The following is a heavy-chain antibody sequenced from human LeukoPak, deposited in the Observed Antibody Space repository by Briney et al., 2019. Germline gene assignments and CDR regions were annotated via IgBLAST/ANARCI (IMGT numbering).Heavy chain of an antibody. Sequence: GESLKISCKGSGYSFTSYWIGWVRQMPGKGLEWIGIIYPGDSDTRYSPSFQGQGTISADKSISTAYLQWNSLKASDTAMYYCARRLMYYYDTSGYDVAFDIWGQGTMVTVSS. CDR2: IYPGDSDT. J-gene: IGHJ3*02. CDR3: ARRLMYYYDTSGYDVAFDI. CDR1: GYSFTSYW. V-gene: IGHV5-51*01. D-gene: IGHD3-22*01.